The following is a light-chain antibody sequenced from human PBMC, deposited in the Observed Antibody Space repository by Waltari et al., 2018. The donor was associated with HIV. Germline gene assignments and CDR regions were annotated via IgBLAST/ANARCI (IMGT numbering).Light chain of an antibody. CDR3: QAYDGSLSGLWV. J-gene: IGLJ3*02. CDR1: KSNLGASSA. CDR2: HNN. V-gene: IGLV1-40*01. Sequence: HSTLTQPPSIAGAPGLKITISCADEKSNLGASSAHHWYQQFPGTTPRILLYHNNNGPSGVTDRCSGSKYGSSASLVIIGRQTDDEAAYYCQAYDGSLSGLWVFGGGTKLTVL.